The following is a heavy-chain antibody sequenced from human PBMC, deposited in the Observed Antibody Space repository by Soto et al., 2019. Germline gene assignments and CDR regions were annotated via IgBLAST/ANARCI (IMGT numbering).Heavy chain of an antibody. CDR2: INAGNGNT. CDR1: GYTFTSYA. CDR3: ARGYAFPFDP. D-gene: IGHD5-12*01. V-gene: IGHV1-3*05. Sequence: QVQLVQSGAEEKKPGASVKVSCKASGYTFTSYAMHWVRQAPGQRLEWMGWINAGNGNTKYSQKFXGXGXIXGDTAASTAYMELSSLRSEDTAVYYCARGYAFPFDPWGQGTLVTVSS. J-gene: IGHJ5*02.